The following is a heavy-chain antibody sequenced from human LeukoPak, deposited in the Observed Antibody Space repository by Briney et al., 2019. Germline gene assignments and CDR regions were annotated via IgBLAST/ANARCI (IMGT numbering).Heavy chain of an antibody. Sequence: PGGSLRLSCAASGFTFNIYWIHWVRQAPGTGLVWVSRINSDGSNTIYADSVKGRFTISRDNVKITVYLQMNSLRAEDTAVYYCAREAVLSGTSVFDYWGRGTLITVSS. J-gene: IGHJ4*02. CDR1: GFTFNIYW. CDR3: AREAVLSGTSVFDY. V-gene: IGHV3-74*01. CDR2: INSDGSNT. D-gene: IGHD1-1*01.